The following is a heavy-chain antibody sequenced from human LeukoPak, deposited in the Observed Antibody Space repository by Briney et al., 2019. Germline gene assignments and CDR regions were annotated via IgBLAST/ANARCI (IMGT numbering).Heavy chain of an antibody. CDR1: GYTFTSYY. Sequence: GASVKVSCKASGYTFTSYYMHWVRQAPGQGLEWMGWISAYNAKTSYAQKFQGRVTMTTDTSTSTSYMELRTLRSDDAAVYYCAGSSYSSGWYGYWGQGTLVTVSS. J-gene: IGHJ4*02. CDR3: AGSSYSSGWYGY. V-gene: IGHV1-18*04. CDR2: ISAYNAKT. D-gene: IGHD6-19*01.